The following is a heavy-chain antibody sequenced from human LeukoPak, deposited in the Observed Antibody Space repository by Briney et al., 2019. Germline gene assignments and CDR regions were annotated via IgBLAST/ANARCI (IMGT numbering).Heavy chain of an antibody. CDR3: ARGPEYYDILTGGYYFDY. CDR2: IIPIFGTA. Sequence: ASVKVSCKASGGTFSSYAISWVRQAPGQGLEWMGGIIPIFGTANHAQKFQGRVTITADESTSTAYMEPSSLRSEDTAVYYCARGPEYYDILTGGYYFDYWGQGTLVTVSS. V-gene: IGHV1-69*13. J-gene: IGHJ4*02. D-gene: IGHD3-9*01. CDR1: GGTFSSYA.